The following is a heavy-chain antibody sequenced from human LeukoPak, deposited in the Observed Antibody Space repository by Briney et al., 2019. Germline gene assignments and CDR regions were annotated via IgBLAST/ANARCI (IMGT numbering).Heavy chain of an antibody. D-gene: IGHD3-22*01. J-gene: IGHJ4*02. CDR3: ATPHASSGYYYYFDY. Sequence: SVKVSCKVSGYTLTELSMHWVRQAPGKGLEWMGGFDPEDGETIYAQKFQGRVTMTEDTSTDTAYMELSSLRPEDTAVYYCATPHASSGYYYYFDYWGQGTLVTVSS. V-gene: IGHV1-24*01. CDR2: FDPEDGET. CDR1: GYTLTELS.